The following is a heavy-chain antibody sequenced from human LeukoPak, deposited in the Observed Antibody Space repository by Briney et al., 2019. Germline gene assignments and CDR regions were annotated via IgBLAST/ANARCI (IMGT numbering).Heavy chain of an antibody. V-gene: IGHV4-38-2*01. CDR3: ARLPYCGSINCYSPYYFDY. CDR2: SYYSGST. J-gene: IGHJ4*02. CDR1: GYSISRGYF. D-gene: IGHD2-2*01. Sequence: SETLSLTCAVSGYSISRGYFWGWIRQPPGKGLEWIGSSYYSGSTYYNPALKSRVTISVDTSKNQFSLKLSSVTAADTAVYYCARLPYCGSINCYSPYYFDYWGQGTLVTVSS.